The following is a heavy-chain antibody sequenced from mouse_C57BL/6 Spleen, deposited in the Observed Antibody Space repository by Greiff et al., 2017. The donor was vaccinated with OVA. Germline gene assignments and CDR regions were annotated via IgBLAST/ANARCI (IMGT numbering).Heavy chain of an antibody. CDR3: ARDGDYDYVWFAY. CDR1: GYSITSGYD. CDR2: ISYSGST. V-gene: IGHV3-1*01. Sequence: EVKLQESGPGMVKPSQSLSLTCTVTGYSITSGYDWHWIRHFPGNKLEWMGYISYSGSTNYNPSLKSRISINHATSKNHFFLKVNAVTTDDTATDYCARDGDYDYVWFAYWGQGTLVTVSA. J-gene: IGHJ3*01. D-gene: IGHD2-4*01.